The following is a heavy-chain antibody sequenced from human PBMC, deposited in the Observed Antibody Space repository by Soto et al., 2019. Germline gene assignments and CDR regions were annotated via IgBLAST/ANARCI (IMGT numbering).Heavy chain of an antibody. D-gene: IGHD2-15*01. J-gene: IGHJ4*02. V-gene: IGHV3-7*01. Sequence: GESLKISCAASGFTFSSYWMSWVRQAPGKGLEWVANIKQDGSEKYYVDSVKGRFTISRDNAKNSLYLQMNSLRAEDTAVYYCARQKPTFFGYCSGGSCYSGISDHWGQGTLVTVSS. CDR2: IKQDGSEK. CDR3: ARQKPTFFGYCSGGSCYSGISDH. CDR1: GFTFSSYW.